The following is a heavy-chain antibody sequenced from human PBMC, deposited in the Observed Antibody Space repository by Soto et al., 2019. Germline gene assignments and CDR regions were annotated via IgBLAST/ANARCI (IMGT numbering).Heavy chain of an antibody. J-gene: IGHJ5*02. D-gene: IGHD6-6*01. CDR1: GYSFTNYW. V-gene: IGHV5-51*01. CDR2: IYPDDSDT. CDR3: ARQGSIANRRNWLDP. Sequence: PGESLKISCKASGYSFTNYWVAWVRQVPGKGLEWMGIIYPDDSDTRYSPSFQGQVSISADKSINTAYLQWSGLKASDTAFYYCARQGSIANRRNWLDPWGQGTLVTVSS.